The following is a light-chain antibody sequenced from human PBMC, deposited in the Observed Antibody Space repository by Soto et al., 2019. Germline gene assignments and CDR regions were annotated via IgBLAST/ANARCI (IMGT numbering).Light chain of an antibody. CDR1: SSDVGGHNH. CDR2: EVS. Sequence: QSVLTQPPSASGSPGQSVTISCTGSSSDVGGHNHVSWYQQHPGKAPKLMIYEVSKRPSGVPGRFSGSKSVNTASLTVTGLQAEDEADYYCSSYAGNMNLIFGGGTKVTVL. V-gene: IGLV2-8*01. J-gene: IGLJ2*01. CDR3: SSYAGNMNLI.